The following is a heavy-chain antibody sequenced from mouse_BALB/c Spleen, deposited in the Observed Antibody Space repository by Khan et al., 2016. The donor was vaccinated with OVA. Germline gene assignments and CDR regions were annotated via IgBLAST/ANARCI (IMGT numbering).Heavy chain of an antibody. CDR2: IYPGSGSP. V-gene: IGHV1-77*01. D-gene: IGHD2-2*01. J-gene: IGHJ3*01. CDR1: GYTFTDYV. CDR3: ARGGYDAFAY. Sequence: QVQLQQSGPELVKPGASVKMSCKASGYTFTDYVMNWVKQRTGQGLEWIGQIYPGSGSPYYNEKYKGKTTLNADKSSHTAYMQISSLTAEASAVYYCARGGYDAFAYWCHGTLVTVSA.